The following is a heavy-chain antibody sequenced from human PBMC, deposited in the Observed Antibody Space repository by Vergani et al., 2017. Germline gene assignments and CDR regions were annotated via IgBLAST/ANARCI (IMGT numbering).Heavy chain of an antibody. CDR1: EYTFSNY. V-gene: IGHV1-46*03. D-gene: IGHD3-9*01. CDR3: ARGDYGILTGYRY. CDR2: INPSGGHT. Sequence: QVQVVQSGAEVKKSGASVKVSCKTSEYTFSNYMHWVRQAPGQGLEWMGIINPSGGHTNYAQKFQGRVTMTRDTSTSTVYMELSSLRSEDTAIYYCARGDYGILTGYRYWGQGTLVTVSA. J-gene: IGHJ4*02.